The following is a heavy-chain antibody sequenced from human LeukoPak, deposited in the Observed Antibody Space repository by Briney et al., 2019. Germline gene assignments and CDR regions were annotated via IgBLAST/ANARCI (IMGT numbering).Heavy chain of an antibody. V-gene: IGHV4-39*07. D-gene: IGHD3-9*01. J-gene: IGHJ4*02. CDR1: GGSISSSSYY. Sequence: PSETLSLTCTVSGGSISSSSYYWGWIRQPPGKGLEWIGSIYYSGSTYYNPSLKSRVTISVDTSKNQFSLKLSSVTAADTAVYYCLVLTGVGYWGQGTLVTVSS. CDR3: LVLTGVGY. CDR2: IYYSGST.